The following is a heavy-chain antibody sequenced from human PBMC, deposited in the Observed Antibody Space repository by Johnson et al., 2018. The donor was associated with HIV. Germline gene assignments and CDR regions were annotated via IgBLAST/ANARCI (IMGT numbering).Heavy chain of an antibody. CDR1: GFTFSSYA. D-gene: IGHD2-15*01. CDR2: ISGSGGST. J-gene: IGHJ3*02. Sequence: VQLVESGGGVVQPGRSLKLSCSASGFTFSSYAMSWVRQAPGKGLEWVSAISGSGGSTYYADSVKGRFTISRENAKNTLHLQMNSLRAEDTAVYYCARPPGVGSVDAFDIWGQGTMVTVSS. V-gene: IGHV3-23*04. CDR3: ARPPGVGSVDAFDI.